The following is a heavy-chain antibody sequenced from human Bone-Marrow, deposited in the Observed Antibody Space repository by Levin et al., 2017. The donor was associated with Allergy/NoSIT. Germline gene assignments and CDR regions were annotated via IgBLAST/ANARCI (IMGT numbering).Heavy chain of an antibody. Sequence: SCAASGFTFSSYGMSWVRQAPGKGLDWVSGFSGNSGRANYADSVKGRFTISRDNSKNTLYLEMNNLRVEDTAVYYWAKDQESEWLRYFGLWGQGAPVTVSS. CDR2: FSGNSGRA. V-gene: IGHV3-23*01. D-gene: IGHD3-3*01. CDR1: GFTFSSYG. J-gene: IGHJ4*02. CDR3: AKDQESEWLRYFGL.